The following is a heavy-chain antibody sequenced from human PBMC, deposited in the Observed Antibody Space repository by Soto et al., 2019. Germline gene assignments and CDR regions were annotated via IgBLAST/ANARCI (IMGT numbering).Heavy chain of an antibody. CDR2: ISSSGSTI. J-gene: IGHJ5*02. CDR3: ARARITSFGVTTFHP. D-gene: IGHD3-3*01. V-gene: IGHV3-48*03. CDR1: GFTFSSFQ. Sequence: PGGSLRLSCVASGFTFSSFQMNWVRQAPGKGLEWVSYISSSGSTIFYADSVKGRFTISRDNAKNSLYLQMNSLRAEDTAVYYCARARITSFGVTTFHPCGQGTLFTVSS.